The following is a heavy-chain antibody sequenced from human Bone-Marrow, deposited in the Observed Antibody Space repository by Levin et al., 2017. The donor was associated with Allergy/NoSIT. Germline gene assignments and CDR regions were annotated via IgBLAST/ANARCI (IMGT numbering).Heavy chain of an antibody. CDR2: IYPSDSET. CDR1: GYSFTTYW. V-gene: IGHV5-51*01. CDR3: VIHGTARYYYKIDV. J-gene: IGHJ6*02. Sequence: GESLKISCKGSGYSFTTYWIGWVRQMPGKGLEWMGMIYPSDSETTYSPSFQGQVTISADHSISTAYLQWSSLKASDTAMYDCVIHGTARYYYKIDVWGQGTTVTVSS. D-gene: IGHD1-26*01.